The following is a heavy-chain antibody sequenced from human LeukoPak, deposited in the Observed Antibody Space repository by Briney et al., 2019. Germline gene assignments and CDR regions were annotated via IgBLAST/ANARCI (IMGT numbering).Heavy chain of an antibody. J-gene: IGHJ1*01. CDR3: AKDPGRGYCSSTSCYEYFQH. D-gene: IGHD2-2*01. V-gene: IGHV3-23*01. Sequence: PGGSLRLSCAASGFTFSSYAMSWVRQAPGKGLEWVSAISGGGGSTYYADSVKGRFTISRDNSKNTLYLQMNSLRAEDTAVYYCAKDPGRGYCSSTSCYEYFQHWGQGTLVTVSS. CDR2: ISGGGGST. CDR1: GFTFSSYA.